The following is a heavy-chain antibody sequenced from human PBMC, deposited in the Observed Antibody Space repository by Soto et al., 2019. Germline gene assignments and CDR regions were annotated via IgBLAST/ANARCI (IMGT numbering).Heavy chain of an antibody. CDR1: GFTFTSSA. J-gene: IGHJ6*03. D-gene: IGHD3-3*01. V-gene: IGHV1-58*02. CDR3: AATTFYDFWSLDDYYYYMDV. CDR2: IVVGSGNT. Sequence: ASVKVSCKASGFTFTSSAMQWVRQARGQRLEWKGWIVVGSGNTNYAQKFQERVTITRDMSTSTAYMELSSLSSEDTVVYYFAATTFYDFWSLDDYYYYMDVWGKGTTVTVSS.